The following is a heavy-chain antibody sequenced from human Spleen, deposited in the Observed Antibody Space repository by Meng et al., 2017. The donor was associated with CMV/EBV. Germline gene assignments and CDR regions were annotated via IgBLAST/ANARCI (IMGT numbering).Heavy chain of an antibody. CDR2: IRNDGSHT. J-gene: IGHJ5*02. CDR3: AKDRRPGLLGILIIVDQ. CDR1: GFTFSSYW. D-gene: IGHD1-1*01. V-gene: IGHV3-30*02. Sequence: GGSLRLSCAASGFTFSSYWMSWVRQAPGKGLEWVAFIRNDGSHTYYADSMKGRLTISRDNSKNTLSLEVNSLIPEDTAVYYCAKDRRPGLLGILIIVDQWGPGTLVTVSS.